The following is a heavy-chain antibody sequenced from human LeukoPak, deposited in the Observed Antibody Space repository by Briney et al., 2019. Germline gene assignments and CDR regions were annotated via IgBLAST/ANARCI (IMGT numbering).Heavy chain of an antibody. Sequence: PSETLSLTCAVYGGSFSGYYWSWIRQPPGKGLEWIGEINHSGSTNYNPSLKSRVTISVDTSKNQFSLKLSSVTAADTAVYYCARGSIRVPAATSARTTDFDYWGQGTLVTVSS. D-gene: IGHD2-2*01. CDR1: GGSFSGYY. CDR3: ARGSIRVPAATSARTTDFDY. J-gene: IGHJ4*02. V-gene: IGHV4-34*01. CDR2: INHSGST.